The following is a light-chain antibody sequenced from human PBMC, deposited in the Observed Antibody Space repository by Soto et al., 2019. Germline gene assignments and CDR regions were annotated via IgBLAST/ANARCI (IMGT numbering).Light chain of an antibody. CDR1: QSISSW. J-gene: IGKJ1*01. Sequence: DIQMTQSPSTLSASVGDRVTITCRASQSISSWLAWYQQKPGKAPKLLIHGASSLESGVPSRFIGSGSGTEFTLTISSLQPDDFATYYCQQYDTFSTFGQGTKVEIK. CDR3: QQYDTFST. CDR2: GAS. V-gene: IGKV1-5*01.